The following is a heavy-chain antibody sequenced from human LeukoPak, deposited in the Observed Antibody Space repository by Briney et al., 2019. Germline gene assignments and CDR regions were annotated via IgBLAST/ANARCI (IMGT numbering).Heavy chain of an antibody. J-gene: IGHJ4*02. CDR2: IYPGDSDT. CDR3: ARQIADSSGPIDY. Sequence: PGGSLRLSCKGSGYTFASYWIAWVRQMPGNGLEWMRIIYPGDSDTRYSPSFQGQVTISADKPINTAYLQWSSLKASDTAMYYCARQIADSSGPIDYWGQGALVTVSS. D-gene: IGHD6-19*01. V-gene: IGHV5-51*01. CDR1: GYTFASYW.